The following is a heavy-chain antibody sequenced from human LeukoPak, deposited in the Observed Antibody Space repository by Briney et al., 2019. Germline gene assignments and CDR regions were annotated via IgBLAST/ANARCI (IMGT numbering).Heavy chain of an antibody. Sequence: KASGTLSLTCTVSGGSISSYYWSWIRQPPGKGLEWIGYIYYSGSTNYNPSLKSRVTISVDTSKNQFSLKLSSVTAADTAVYYCARRSSYGGVDYWGQGTLVTVSS. D-gene: IGHD4-23*01. CDR3: ARRSSYGGVDY. V-gene: IGHV4-59*08. J-gene: IGHJ4*02. CDR1: GGSISSYY. CDR2: IYYSGST.